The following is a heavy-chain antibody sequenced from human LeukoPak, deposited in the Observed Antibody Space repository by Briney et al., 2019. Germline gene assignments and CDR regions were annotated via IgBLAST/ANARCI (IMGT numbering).Heavy chain of an antibody. Sequence: MPSETLSLTCTVSGGSISSYYWSWIRQPPGKGLEWIGFIYYSGTTNYNPSLKSRVTTSVDTSKNQFSLKLSSVTAADTAVYYCARDSTVTPYYYYGMDVWGQGTTVTVSS. V-gene: IGHV4-59*12. J-gene: IGHJ6*02. CDR2: IYYSGTT. CDR3: ARDSTVTPYYYYGMDV. D-gene: IGHD4-17*01. CDR1: GGSISSYY.